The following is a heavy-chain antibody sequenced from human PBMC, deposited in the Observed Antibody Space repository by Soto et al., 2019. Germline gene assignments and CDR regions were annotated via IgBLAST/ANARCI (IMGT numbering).Heavy chain of an antibody. Sequence: SSVKVSCKASGGTFSSYAISWVRQAPGQGLEWMGGIIPIFGKANYAQKFQGRVTITADESKRTAYMELSSLRSEDTAVYYCASPRWVDIVATIPKYYYYGMDVWGQGTTVTVSS. CDR1: GGTFSSYA. CDR3: ASPRWVDIVATIPKYYYYGMDV. D-gene: IGHD5-12*01. J-gene: IGHJ6*02. CDR2: IIPIFGKA. V-gene: IGHV1-69*13.